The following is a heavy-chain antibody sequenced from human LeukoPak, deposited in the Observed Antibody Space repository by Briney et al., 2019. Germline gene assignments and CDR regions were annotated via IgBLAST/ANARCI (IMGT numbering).Heavy chain of an antibody. V-gene: IGHV3-74*01. CDR1: GFTFSSYW. CDR2: INTDGSST. Sequence: GGSLRLSCAASGFTFSSYWMHWVRQAPGKGLVWVSRINTDGSSTSYADSVKGRFTISRDNAKNTLYLQMNSLRAEDTAVYYCARDYYYGSGNLDVWGKGTTVTVSS. J-gene: IGHJ6*04. D-gene: IGHD3-10*01. CDR3: ARDYYYGSGNLDV.